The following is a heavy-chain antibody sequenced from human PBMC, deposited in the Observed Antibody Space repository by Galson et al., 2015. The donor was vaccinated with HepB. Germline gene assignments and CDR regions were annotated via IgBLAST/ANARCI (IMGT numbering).Heavy chain of an antibody. CDR1: GFPFSDYG. CDR3: VRDSGLYGLDV. Sequence: SLRLSCATSGFPFSDYGMHWVRQAPGKGLEWLAVIWYDCSQKFHEDSVEGRFTISRDNSKNMLFLQMDSLRVDDTAVYFCVRDSGLYGLDVWGQGTRVTVSS. D-gene: IGHD6-19*01. J-gene: IGHJ6*02. CDR2: IWYDCSQK. V-gene: IGHV3-33*01.